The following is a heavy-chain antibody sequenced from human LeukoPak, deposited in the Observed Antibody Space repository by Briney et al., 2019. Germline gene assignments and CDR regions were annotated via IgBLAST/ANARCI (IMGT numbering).Heavy chain of an antibody. Sequence: SETLSLTCTVSGGSISSYYWTWIRQSAGKGLEWIGRINTSGSTNYNPSLRSRVTMSVNTSKNQFSLNLTSVTAADTAVYSCAREGGDPRWPDPWGQGTLVTVSS. CDR2: INTSGST. CDR1: GGSISSYY. V-gene: IGHV4-4*07. D-gene: IGHD2-15*01. CDR3: AREGGDPRWPDP. J-gene: IGHJ5*02.